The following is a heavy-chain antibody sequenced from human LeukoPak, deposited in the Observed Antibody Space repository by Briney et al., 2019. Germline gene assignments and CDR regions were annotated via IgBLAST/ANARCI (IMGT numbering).Heavy chain of an antibody. CDR3: AAPAVADRYYFDY. J-gene: IGHJ4*02. D-gene: IGHD6-19*01. CDR1: GYTVTELS. CDR2: FDPEDGET. V-gene: IGHV1-24*01. Sequence: ASVKVSCKVSGYTVTELSMHWVRQAPGKGLEWMGGFDPEDGETIYAQKFQGRVTMTEDTSTDTAYMDLSSLRSEDTAFYYCAAPAVADRYYFDYWGRGTLVTVSS.